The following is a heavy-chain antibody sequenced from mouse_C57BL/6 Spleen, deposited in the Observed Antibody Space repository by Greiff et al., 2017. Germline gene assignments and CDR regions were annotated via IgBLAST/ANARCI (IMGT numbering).Heavy chain of an antibody. V-gene: IGHV1-69*01. CDR2: IDPSDSYT. D-gene: IGHD1-1*01. Sequence: VQLQQPGAELVMPGASVKLSCKASGYTFTSYWMHWVKQRPGQGLEWIGEIDPSDSYTNYNQKFKGKSTLTVDKSSSTAYMPLSSLTSEDSAVYYCAFTTVVAKGYFDVWGTGTTVTVSA. CDR3: AFTTVVAKGYFDV. J-gene: IGHJ1*03. CDR1: GYTFTSYW.